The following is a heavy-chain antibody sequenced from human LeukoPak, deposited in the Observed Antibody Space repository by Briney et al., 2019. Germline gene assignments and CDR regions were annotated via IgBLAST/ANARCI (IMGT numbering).Heavy chain of an antibody. CDR2: ICGSCTNT. CDR1: GFIFDNFA. V-gene: IGHV3-23*01. D-gene: IGHD3-10*01. J-gene: IGHJ4*02. Sequence: GGSLRLSCAASGFIFDNFAMAWVRQAPGKGLEWVSTICGSCTNTHYADSVEGRFTISRDNSKNMVYLQMSSLRADDTAVYFCARDVGLIMFDSWGPGTLVTVST. CDR3: ARDVGLIMFDS.